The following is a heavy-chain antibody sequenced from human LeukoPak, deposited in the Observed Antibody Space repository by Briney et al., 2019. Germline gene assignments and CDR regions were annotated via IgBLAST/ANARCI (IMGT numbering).Heavy chain of an antibody. CDR3: ARARIDY. V-gene: IGHV3-7*04. Sequence: PGGSLRLSCVGSGFTFCSYWMTWVRQAPGKGLWWVANIKDDGSEKYSVDSVKGRFTISRENAKNLLYLQMSSLRAEDTAVYYCARARIDYWGQGTLVTVSS. CDR1: GFTFCSYW. CDR2: IKDDGSEK. D-gene: IGHD1-14*01. J-gene: IGHJ4*02.